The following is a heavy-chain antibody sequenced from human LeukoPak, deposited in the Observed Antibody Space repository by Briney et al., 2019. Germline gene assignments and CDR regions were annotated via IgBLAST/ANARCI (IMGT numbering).Heavy chain of an antibody. V-gene: IGHV1-3*01. CDR2: INAGNGYT. Sequence: AASVKVSCKASGYTFTSYAMHWVRQAPGQRLEWMGWINAGNGYTKYSQKFQGRVTITRDTSASTAYMELSSLRSEDTAVYYCARDRRMVRGSSHYFQHWGQGTLVTVSS. CDR3: ARDRRMVRGSSHYFQH. D-gene: IGHD3-10*01. J-gene: IGHJ1*01. CDR1: GYTFTSYA.